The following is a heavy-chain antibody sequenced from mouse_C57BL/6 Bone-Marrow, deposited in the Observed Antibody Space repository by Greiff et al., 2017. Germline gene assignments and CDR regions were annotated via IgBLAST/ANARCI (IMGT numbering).Heavy chain of an antibody. CDR1: GFTFTDYY. CDR3: AVIYYDYDEEYFDV. J-gene: IGHJ1*03. CDR2: VYPYNGGT. D-gene: IGHD2-4*01. Sequence: VQLKQSGPVLVKPGPSVKISCKASGFTFTDYYMPWVKQSHGKSLEWIGLVYPYNGGTRYNQKFKGKATLTVDTSSSTAYMERSSLTSEDSAVYYCAVIYYDYDEEYFDVWGTGTTVTVSS. V-gene: IGHV1-36*01.